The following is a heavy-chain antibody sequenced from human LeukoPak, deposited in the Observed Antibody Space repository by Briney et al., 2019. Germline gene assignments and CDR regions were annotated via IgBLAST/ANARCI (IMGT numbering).Heavy chain of an antibody. V-gene: IGHV3-23*01. J-gene: IGHJ3*02. CDR2: ISGGGGTT. D-gene: IGHD2-21*02. Sequence: GGSLRLSCAASGFSFSNYAMSWVRQAPGKGLEWVSAISGGGGTTYYTDSVKGRFTISRDNSKNTLYLQMNSLRAEDTAVYYCARVSYCGGDCYWNAFDIWGQGTMVTVSS. CDR1: GFSFSNYA. CDR3: ARVSYCGGDCYWNAFDI.